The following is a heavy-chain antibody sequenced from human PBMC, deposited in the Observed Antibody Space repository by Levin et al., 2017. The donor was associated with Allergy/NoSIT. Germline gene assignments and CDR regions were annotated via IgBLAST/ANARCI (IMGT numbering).Heavy chain of an antibody. CDR3: ARDRVVPGVSDYYYYGVDV. D-gene: IGHD2-2*01. CDR2: IHYSGST. Sequence: SETLSLTCTVSSGSVSSGSYHWSWIRQTPGKGLEWIGCIHYSGSTKYNPSLKSRVAVSLDTSKNQFSLRLSSVTAADTAVYFCARDRVVPGVSDYYYYGVDVWGQGTPVTVSS. V-gene: IGHV4-61*01. J-gene: IGHJ6*02. CDR1: SGSVSSGSYH.